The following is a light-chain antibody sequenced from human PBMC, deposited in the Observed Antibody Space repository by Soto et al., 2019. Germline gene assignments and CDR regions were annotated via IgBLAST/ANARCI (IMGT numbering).Light chain of an antibody. V-gene: IGKV1-17*01. CDR2: ATS. J-gene: IGKJ1*01. Sequence: DIQMTQSPSSLSASVGDRVTISCRASQGIRNDLGWYQQKPGKAPKRLIYATSSLQSGVPSRFSGSGSGTEFTLTISSLQPDDFATYYCQQYNNYWTFGQGTKVDIK. CDR3: QQYNNYWT. CDR1: QGIRND.